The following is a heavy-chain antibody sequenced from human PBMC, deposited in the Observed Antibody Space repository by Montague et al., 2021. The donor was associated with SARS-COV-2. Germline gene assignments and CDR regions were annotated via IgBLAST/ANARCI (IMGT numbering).Heavy chain of an antibody. CDR3: AVDIVATIKRTFDY. CDR1: GFTFSSYA. D-gene: IGHD5-12*01. Sequence: SLRLSCAAPGFTFSSYAMSWVRQAPGKGLEWVSAISGSGGSTYYADSVKGRFTISRDNSKNTLYLQMNSLRAEDTAVYYCAVDIVATIKRTFDYWGQGTLVTVSS. V-gene: IGHV3-23*01. J-gene: IGHJ4*02. CDR2: ISGSGGST.